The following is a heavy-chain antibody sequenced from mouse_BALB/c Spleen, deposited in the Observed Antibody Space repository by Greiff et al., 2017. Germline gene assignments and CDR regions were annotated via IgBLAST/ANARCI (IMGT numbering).Heavy chain of an antibody. Sequence: QVQLQQPGAELVKPGASVKLSCKASGYTFTSYWMHWVKQRPGQGLEWIGEINPSNGRTNYNEKFKSKATLTVDKSSSTAYMQLSSLTSEDSAVYYCARGTVVAPGYAMDYWGQGTSGTVSS. J-gene: IGHJ4*01. CDR2: INPSNGRT. CDR1: GYTFTSYW. CDR3: ARGTVVAPGYAMDY. V-gene: IGHV1S81*02. D-gene: IGHD1-1*01.